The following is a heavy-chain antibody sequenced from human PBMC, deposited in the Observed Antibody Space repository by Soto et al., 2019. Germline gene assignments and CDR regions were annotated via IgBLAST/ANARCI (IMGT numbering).Heavy chain of an antibody. J-gene: IGHJ4*02. CDR3: ARDGGYCSSTRCYGVFMGFDY. V-gene: IGHV1-69*13. CDR1: GVTVRSYA. CDR2: IIPIVGTA. Sequence: SGKVSGKASGVTVRSYAISGVRQAPGQGLEWMGGIIPIVGTANYAQKFQGRVTITADESTSTAYMELSSLRSEDTAVYYCARDGGYCSSTRCYGVFMGFDYWGQGTLVTVSS. D-gene: IGHD2-2*01.